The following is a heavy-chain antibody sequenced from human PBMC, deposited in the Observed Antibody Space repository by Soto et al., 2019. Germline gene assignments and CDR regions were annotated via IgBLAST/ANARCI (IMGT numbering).Heavy chain of an antibody. V-gene: IGHV1-69*06. J-gene: IGHJ6*02. CDR2: IIPLFGTT. Sequence: QVKLVQSRAEVKKPGSSVRVSCKASEGTFNSYVVSWVRQAPGQGLQWMGGIIPLFGTTNYAHQLEGRVTITADTSTTTAYMELSGLRPGDTAVYYCARGDTIFESSERYYHYGLDVWGQGITVIVSS. CDR1: EGTFNSYV. CDR3: ARGDTIFESSERYYHYGLDV. D-gene: IGHD3-3*01.